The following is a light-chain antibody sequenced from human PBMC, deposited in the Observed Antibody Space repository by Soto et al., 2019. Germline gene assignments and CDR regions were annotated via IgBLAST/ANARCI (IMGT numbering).Light chain of an antibody. V-gene: IGLV1-40*01. CDR2: GNS. CDR1: SSNIGAGFD. J-gene: IGLJ2*01. Sequence: QSVLTQPPSVSGAPGQRVTISCTGISSNIGAGFDVNWYQQLPRTAPKLLIYGNSNRPSGVPDRFSGSKSGTSASLAITGLQAEDEADYYCQSYDSSLSAVIFGGGTKVTVL. CDR3: QSYDSSLSAVI.